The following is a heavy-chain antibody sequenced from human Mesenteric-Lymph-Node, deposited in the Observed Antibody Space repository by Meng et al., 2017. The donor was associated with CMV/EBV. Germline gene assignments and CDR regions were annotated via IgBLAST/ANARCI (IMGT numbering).Heavy chain of an antibody. CDR1: GDSITKNNW. V-gene: IGHV4/OR15-8*02. Sequence: SETLSLTCDVSGDSITKNNWWSWVRQAPGKWLEWIGEMFHTGNTYYNPSLKSRVTLSMDKSKNQFSLTLTSLTAADTAVFYCVRGGPMVRGIFDYWGQGILVTVSS. D-gene: IGHD3-10*01. CDR3: VRGGPMVRGIFDY. J-gene: IGHJ4*02. CDR2: MFHTGNT.